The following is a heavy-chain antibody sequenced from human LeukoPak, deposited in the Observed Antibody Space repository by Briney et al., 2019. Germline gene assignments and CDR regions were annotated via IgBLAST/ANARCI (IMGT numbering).Heavy chain of an antibody. V-gene: IGHV1-69*04. CDR2: IIPILGIP. CDR1: GGTFSSYA. J-gene: IGHJ6*02. Sequence: GASVKVSCKASGGTFSSYAISWVRQAPGHGLEWMGRIIPILGIPNYAQKFHGRVTITADKSTSTAYMELSNLRSEDAAVYYCARGPRGSVIVDTILSAEYGMDVWGQGTTVTVSS. D-gene: IGHD5-12*01. CDR3: ARGPRGSVIVDTILSAEYGMDV.